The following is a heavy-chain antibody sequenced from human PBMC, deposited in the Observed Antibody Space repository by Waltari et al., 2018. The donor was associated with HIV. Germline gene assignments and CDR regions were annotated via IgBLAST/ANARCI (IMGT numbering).Heavy chain of an antibody. V-gene: IGHV3-23*01. CDR1: GFTLGSYA. Sequence: EVQLLESGGGLVQSGGSLRLSCAASGFTLGSYAMSWVRQAPGKGLEWVSSISGSGNSTNYADSVKGRFTISRDNSKNTLYLQMNSLRAEDTAIYYCPDVIYSNNWREFWGQGTPVTVSS. CDR3: PDVIYSNNWREF. CDR2: ISGSGNST. J-gene: IGHJ4*02. D-gene: IGHD1-1*01.